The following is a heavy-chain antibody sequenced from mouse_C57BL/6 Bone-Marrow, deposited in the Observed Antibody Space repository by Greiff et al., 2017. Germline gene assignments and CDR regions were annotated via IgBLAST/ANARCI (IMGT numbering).Heavy chain of an antibody. V-gene: IGHV1-63*01. D-gene: IGHD1-1*01. CDR3: ASSHYDGSRAWFAY. CDR1: GYTFTNYW. CDR2: IYPGGGYT. Sequence: QVQLKQSGAELVRPGTSVKMSCKASGYTFTNYWIGWAKQRPGHGLEWIGDIYPGGGYTNYNEKFKGKATLTADKSSSTASMQFSSLTSGDSAIYYCASSHYDGSRAWFAYWGQGTLVTVSA. J-gene: IGHJ3*01.